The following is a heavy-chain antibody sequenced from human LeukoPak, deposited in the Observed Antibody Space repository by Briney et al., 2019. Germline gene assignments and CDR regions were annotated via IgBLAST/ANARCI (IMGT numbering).Heavy chain of an antibody. CDR1: GGSFSGYY. CDR2: IFYSGTI. D-gene: IGHD2/OR15-2a*01. CDR3: ATLDNSFDH. V-gene: IGHV4-34*11. Sequence: SETLSLTCAVYGGSFSGYYWSWIRQPPGKGLEWIASIFYSGTIYNNPSLKSRTLISVDTSKNQFSLRLTSVTAADTAVYFCATLDNSFDHWGQGTLVTVSS. J-gene: IGHJ5*02.